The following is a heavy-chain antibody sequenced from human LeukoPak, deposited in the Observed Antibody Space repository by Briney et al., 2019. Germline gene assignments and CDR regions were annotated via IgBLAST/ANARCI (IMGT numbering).Heavy chain of an antibody. Sequence: GGSLRLSCAASGLSFSTYAVNWVRHAPGKGLEWVSTISGSGDNTYYADSVKGRFTISRDNSKDTLYLQMSSVRVDDTAVYYCARDRGRYYDSRGFYWGYYFDSWGQGILVTVST. CDR1: GLSFSTYA. J-gene: IGHJ4*02. V-gene: IGHV3-23*01. D-gene: IGHD3-22*01. CDR3: ARDRGRYYDSRGFYWGYYFDS. CDR2: ISGSGDNT.